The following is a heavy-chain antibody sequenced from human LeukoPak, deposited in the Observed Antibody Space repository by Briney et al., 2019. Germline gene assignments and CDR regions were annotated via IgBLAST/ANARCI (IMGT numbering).Heavy chain of an antibody. CDR2: IVGGSGNT. J-gene: IGHJ6*02. CDR1: GFTFTSSA. Sequence: GPSGNLSCKASGFTFTSSAMQWVRQARRQRLEWIGWIVGGSGNTNYAQKFQERVTITRDMSTSTAYMELSSLRSEDTAVYYCAAVNYNDYGDYYYGMDVWGQGTTVTVSS. V-gene: IGHV1-58*02. D-gene: IGHD4-17*01. CDR3: AAVNYNDYGDYYYGMDV.